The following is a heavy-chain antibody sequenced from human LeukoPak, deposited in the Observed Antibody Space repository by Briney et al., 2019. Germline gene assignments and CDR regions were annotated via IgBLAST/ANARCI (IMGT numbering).Heavy chain of an antibody. D-gene: IGHD5-18*01. V-gene: IGHV3-23*01. CDR3: AREGRGGYSYGIDY. Sequence: GGSLRLSCAASGFTFSSYAMSWVRQAPGKGLEWVSAISGSGGSTYYADSVKGRFTISRDNAKNSLYLQMNSLRAEDTAVYYCAREGRGGYSYGIDYWGQGTLVTVSS. J-gene: IGHJ4*02. CDR1: GFTFSSYA. CDR2: ISGSGGST.